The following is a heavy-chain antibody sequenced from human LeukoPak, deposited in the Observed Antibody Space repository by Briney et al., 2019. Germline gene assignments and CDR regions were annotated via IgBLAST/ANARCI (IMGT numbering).Heavy chain of an antibody. Sequence: SETLSLTCAVYGGSFSGYYWSWIRQPPGKGLEWIGEINHSGSTSYNPSLKSRVTISVDTSKNQFSLKLSSVTAADTAVYYCARELYYDFWSVQGWFDPWGQGTLVTVSS. V-gene: IGHV4-34*01. D-gene: IGHD3-3*01. CDR3: ARELYYDFWSVQGWFDP. CDR1: GGSFSGYY. J-gene: IGHJ5*02. CDR2: INHSGST.